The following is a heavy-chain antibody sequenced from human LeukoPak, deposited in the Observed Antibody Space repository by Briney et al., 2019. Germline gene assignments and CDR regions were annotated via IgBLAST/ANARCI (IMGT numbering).Heavy chain of an antibody. Sequence: GGSLRLSCAASGFIVSSGYMSWVRQAPGKGLEWVGFIRSKADGGTTEYAASVKGRFTISRDDSKSIAYLQMNSLKTEDTAVYYCSRGGSGSYYPYWGQGTLVTVSS. CDR1: GFIVSSGY. D-gene: IGHD3-10*01. V-gene: IGHV3-22*01. CDR2: IRSKADGGTT. J-gene: IGHJ4*02. CDR3: SRGGSGSYYPY.